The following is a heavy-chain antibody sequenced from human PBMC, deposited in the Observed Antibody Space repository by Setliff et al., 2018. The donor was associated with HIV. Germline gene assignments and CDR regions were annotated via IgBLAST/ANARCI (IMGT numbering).Heavy chain of an antibody. CDR3: VKFRYAIKSTYYFDS. J-gene: IGHJ4*02. Sequence: PGGSLRLSCAASGFTFRLYGMHWVRRAPGKGLEWVASIEFDGKNEYYAESVKGRFTISRDNSKSTVYLQMNSVTPEDSAMYYCVKFRYAIKSTYYFDSWGQGTLITVSS. CDR2: IEFDGKNE. V-gene: IGHV3-30*02. D-gene: IGHD2-2*01. CDR1: GFTFRLYG.